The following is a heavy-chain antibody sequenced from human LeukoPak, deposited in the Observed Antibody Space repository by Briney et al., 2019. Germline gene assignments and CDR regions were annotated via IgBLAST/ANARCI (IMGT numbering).Heavy chain of an antibody. CDR3: AVVEFR. D-gene: IGHD2-15*01. CDR2: ISHDGTTT. J-gene: IGHJ4*02. V-gene: IGHV3-74*01. CDR1: GFTFSSYW. Sequence: PGGSLRLSCAASGFTFSSYWMHCVRHAPGKGLVWVSGISHDGTTTRYADSVKGRFTISRDNAKNTMYLQMNSLRAEDTAVYFCAVVEFRWGQGTLVTVSS.